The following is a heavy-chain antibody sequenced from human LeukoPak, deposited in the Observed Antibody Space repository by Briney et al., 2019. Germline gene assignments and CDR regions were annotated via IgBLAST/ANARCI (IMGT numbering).Heavy chain of an antibody. D-gene: IGHD3-16*02. CDR2: ISSSGYTI. V-gene: IGHV3-48*03. CDR3: ARVARGLRLGELSLYY. CDR1: GFTFNSYE. Sequence: GGSLRLSCAASGFTFNSYEMNWVRQAPGKGLEWTSYISSSGYTIYYADSVKGRFTISRDNAMNSLYLQMNSLRAEDTAVYYCARVARGLRLGELSLYYWGQGTLVTVSS. J-gene: IGHJ4*02.